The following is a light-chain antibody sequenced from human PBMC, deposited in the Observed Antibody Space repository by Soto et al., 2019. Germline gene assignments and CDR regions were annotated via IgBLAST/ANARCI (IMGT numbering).Light chain of an antibody. J-gene: IGKJ1*01. CDR2: WTS. CDR3: QQYYDTPPA. Sequence: DIVMTQSPDSLAVSLGERATINCKSSQSDLYSSNNKNYLAWYQQKPGQPPNLLFYWTSTRQSVVPDRFSGSGSGIDFTPPISSPQAEDVPLHYCQQYYDTPPAFGEPNKLEIK. V-gene: IGKV4-1*01. CDR1: QSDLYSSNNKNY.